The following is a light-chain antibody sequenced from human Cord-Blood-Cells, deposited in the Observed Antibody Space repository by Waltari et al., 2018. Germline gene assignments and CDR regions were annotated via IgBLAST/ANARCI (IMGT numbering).Light chain of an antibody. CDR3: CSYAGSYTRV. V-gene: IGLV2-11*01. Sequence: QSALTQPRSVSGSPGQSVTISCTGTSSDVGGYNYVSWYQQHPGKAPKLMIYDVSKRPSGVPDRFSGSKSGNTASLTISGLQAGDEADYYCCSYAGSYTRVFGGGTKLTVL. CDR1: SSDVGGYNY. CDR2: DVS. J-gene: IGLJ3*02.